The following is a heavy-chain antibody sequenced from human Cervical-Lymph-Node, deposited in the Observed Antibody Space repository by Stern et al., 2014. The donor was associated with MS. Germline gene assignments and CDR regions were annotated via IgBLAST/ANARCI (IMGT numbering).Heavy chain of an antibody. Sequence: QVQLVQSGAEVKSPGSSVKISCKASGGSLSSNPVSWVRQAPGQGLERMGGIIPIFDSPNYSQKFGGRLTIIADKSTSTTYMELSSLRSEDTAIYYCARDGILQTVDAFDLWGQGTMVTVSS. CDR2: IIPIFDSP. D-gene: IGHD2-21*01. CDR1: GGSLSSNP. J-gene: IGHJ3*01. CDR3: ARDGILQTVDAFDL. V-gene: IGHV1-69*06.